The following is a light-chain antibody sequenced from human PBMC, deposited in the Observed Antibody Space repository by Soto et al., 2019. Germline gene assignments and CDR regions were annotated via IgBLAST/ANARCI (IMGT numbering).Light chain of an antibody. J-gene: IGKJ1*01. CDR2: GAS. CDR1: QSVSSSY. CDR3: QQYGSAPPWT. Sequence: IVFTQSPGTRSLSPGERSTLSCRASQSVSSSYLAWYQQKPGQAPRLLIYGASSRATGIPDRFSGSGSGTDFTLTISRLEPEDFAVYYCQQYGSAPPWTFGQGTKVDIK. V-gene: IGKV3-20*01.